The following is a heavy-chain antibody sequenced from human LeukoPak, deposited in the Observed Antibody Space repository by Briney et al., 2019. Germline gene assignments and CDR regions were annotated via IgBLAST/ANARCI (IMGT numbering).Heavy chain of an antibody. D-gene: IGHD5-18*01. CDR3: ARVIVQLPDY. CDR2: ISSSGTTV. J-gene: IGHJ4*02. CDR1: GFTFTDYY. Sequence: GGSLRLSCAASGFTFTDYYMSWIRQAPGKGLEWLSYISSSGTTVYYADSVKGRFTISRDNAKNSLYLQMNSLRAEDTAVYYCARVIVQLPDYWGQGTLVTVSS. V-gene: IGHV3-11*04.